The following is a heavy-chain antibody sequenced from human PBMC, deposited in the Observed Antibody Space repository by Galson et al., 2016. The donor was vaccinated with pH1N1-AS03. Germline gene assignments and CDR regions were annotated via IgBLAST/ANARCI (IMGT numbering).Heavy chain of an antibody. Sequence: SLRLSCAASGFAFNKFWMHWVRQAPGKGLEWVSQIDTDGTSATYADSVKGRFTTSRDNAKNTLYLQMNSLRDEDTGVYYCASDGVFDHKSAFDFWGQGTMVTVSS. D-gene: IGHD3-9*01. CDR3: ASDGVFDHKSAFDF. CDR2: IDTDGTSA. V-gene: IGHV3-74*03. CDR1: GFAFNKFW. J-gene: IGHJ3*01.